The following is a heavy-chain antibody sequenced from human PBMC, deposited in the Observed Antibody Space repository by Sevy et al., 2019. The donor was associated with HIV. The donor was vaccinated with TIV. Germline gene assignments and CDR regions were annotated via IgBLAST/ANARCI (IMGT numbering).Heavy chain of an antibody. CDR1: GGSISNSY. Sequence: SETLSLTCTVSGGSISNSYWTWIRQSPGKGLEWVGCIYSTGSTNFNPSLKNRLTRSVAKSTNQFSLDLASVTAADTAVYYCAKNQLLEIDGFNIWGQGTMVTVSS. CDR2: IYSTGST. D-gene: IGHD1-1*01. V-gene: IGHV4-4*07. J-gene: IGHJ3*02. CDR3: AKNQLLEIDGFNI.